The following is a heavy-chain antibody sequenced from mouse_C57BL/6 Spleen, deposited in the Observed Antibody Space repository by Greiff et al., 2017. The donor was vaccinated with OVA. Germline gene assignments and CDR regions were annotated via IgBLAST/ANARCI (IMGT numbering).Heavy chain of an antibody. V-gene: IGHV1-42*01. J-gene: IGHJ4*01. CDR1: GYSFTGYY. Sequence: EVKLVESGPELVKPGASVKISCKASGYSFTGYYMNRVKQSPEKSLEWIGEINPSTGGTTYNQKFKAKATLTVDKSSSTAYMQLKSLTSEDSAVYYCARSDYYGSSYAMDYWGQGTSVTVSS. CDR3: ARSDYYGSSYAMDY. CDR2: INPSTGGT. D-gene: IGHD1-1*01.